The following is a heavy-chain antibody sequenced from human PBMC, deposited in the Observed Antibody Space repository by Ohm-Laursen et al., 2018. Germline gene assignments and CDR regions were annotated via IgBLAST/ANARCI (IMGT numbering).Heavy chain of an antibody. D-gene: IGHD3-10*01. CDR2: ISGSGGNT. J-gene: IGHJ4*02. Sequence: SLRLSCSASGFTFSTYAMSWVRQAPGKGLEWVSGISGSGGNTYYADSVKGRFTISRDNAKNSLYLQMISLRAEDTAIYYCVRERGLDFWGQGTLVTVSS. CDR1: GFTFSTYA. V-gene: IGHV3-23*01. CDR3: VRERGLDF.